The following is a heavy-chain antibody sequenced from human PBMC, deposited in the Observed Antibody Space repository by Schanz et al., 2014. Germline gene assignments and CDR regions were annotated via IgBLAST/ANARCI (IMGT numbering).Heavy chain of an antibody. D-gene: IGHD2-2*01. CDR2: INPRGGTT. CDR1: GYTFTTYY. J-gene: IGHJ6*02. CDR3: AREGCSSSSCFLLYGLDV. V-gene: IGHV1-46*01. Sequence: QVQLVQSGAEVKKPGASVKVSCKASGYTFTTYYIHWVRQAPGQGLEWMGIINPRGGTTKYAQRFQGRVTVTGDTSSSTAYMELSSLRSEATAVYYCAREGCSSSSCFLLYGLDVWGQGTTVTVSS.